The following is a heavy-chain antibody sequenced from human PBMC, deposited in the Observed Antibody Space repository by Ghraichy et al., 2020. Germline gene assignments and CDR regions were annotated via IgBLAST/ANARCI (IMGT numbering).Heavy chain of an antibody. CDR3: AKDLWELQRGNPHNVFDI. D-gene: IGHD4-23*01. CDR1: GFTFSNYG. CDR2: IPYDASNE. V-gene: IGHV3-30*02. J-gene: IGHJ3*02. Sequence: GESLNIYCAASGFTFSNYGIHWVRQAPGKGLEWVAFIPYDASNEYSANSVKGRFTISRDNSKNKVFLQMNSLRAEDTAVYYCAKDLWELQRGNPHNVFDIWGQGTLVAVSS.